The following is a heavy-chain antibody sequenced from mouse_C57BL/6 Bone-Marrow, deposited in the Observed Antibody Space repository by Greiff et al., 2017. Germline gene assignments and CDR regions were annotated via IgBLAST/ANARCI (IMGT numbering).Heavy chain of an antibody. V-gene: IGHV1-81*01. J-gene: IGHJ2*01. CDR2: IYPRSGNT. Sequence: QVQLQQSGAELARPGASVTLSCKASGYTFTSYGISWVKQRTGQGLEWIGEIYPRSGNTYYNEKLKGKATLTADKSSSTAYMVLRSRTSEDSAVYFCARSYYGSSDFYYWGQGTTLTVSS. CDR3: ARSYYGSSDFYY. D-gene: IGHD1-1*01. CDR1: GYTFTSYG.